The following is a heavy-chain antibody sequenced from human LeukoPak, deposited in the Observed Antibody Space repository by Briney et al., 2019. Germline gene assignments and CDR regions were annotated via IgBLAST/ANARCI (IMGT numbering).Heavy chain of an antibody. V-gene: IGHV3-30*02. CDR1: GFTFSSYG. J-gene: IGHJ6*03. Sequence: PGGSLRLSCAASGFTFSSYGMHWVRQAPGKGLEWVAFIRYDGSNKYYADSVKGRFTISRDNSKNTLYLQMNSLRAEDTAVYYCAKDLIAAAVKVAYYYYYMDVWGKGTTVTVSS. D-gene: IGHD6-13*01. CDR3: AKDLIAAAVKVAYYYYYMDV. CDR2: IRYDGSNK.